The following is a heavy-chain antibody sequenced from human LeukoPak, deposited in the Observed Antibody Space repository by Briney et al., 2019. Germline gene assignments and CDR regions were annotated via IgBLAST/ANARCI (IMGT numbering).Heavy chain of an antibody. CDR2: ISGSGGST. V-gene: IGHV3-23*01. J-gene: IGHJ4*02. CDR3: APKGKYDFWSGYPH. Sequence: SGGSLRLSCAASGFTFSSYAMSWVRQAPGKGLEWVSAISGSGGSTYYADSVKGRFTISRDNSKDTLYLQMNSLRAEDTAVYYCAPKGKYDFWSGYPHWGQGTLVTVSS. CDR1: GFTFSSYA. D-gene: IGHD3-3*01.